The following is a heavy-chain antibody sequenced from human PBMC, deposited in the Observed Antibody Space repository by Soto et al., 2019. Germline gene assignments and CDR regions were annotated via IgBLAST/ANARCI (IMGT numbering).Heavy chain of an antibody. D-gene: IGHD1-26*01. CDR2: IYYSGST. J-gene: IGHJ4*02. CDR3: ARSQIGGYSGSYYFDY. Sequence: QVQLQESGPGLVKPSETLSLTCTVSGGSVSSGSYYWSWIRQPPGKGLEWIGYIYYSGSTNYNPSLRSRVTISVDTSKNQFSLKLSSVTAADTAVYYCARSQIGGYSGSYYFDYWGQGTLVTVSS. V-gene: IGHV4-61*01. CDR1: GGSVSSGSYY.